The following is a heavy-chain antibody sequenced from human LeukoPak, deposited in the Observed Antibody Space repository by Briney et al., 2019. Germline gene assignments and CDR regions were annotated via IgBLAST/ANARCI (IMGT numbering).Heavy chain of an antibody. V-gene: IGHV3-30*04. CDR1: GFTFSSYA. J-gene: IGHJ4*02. Sequence: PGGSLRLSCAASGFTFSSYAMHWVRQAPGKGLEWVAVISYDGSNKYYADSVKGRFTISRDNSKNALYLQMNSLRAEDTAVYYCARDRIAVAGRQALDYWGQGTLVTVSS. CDR2: ISYDGSNK. D-gene: IGHD6-19*01. CDR3: ARDRIAVAGRQALDY.